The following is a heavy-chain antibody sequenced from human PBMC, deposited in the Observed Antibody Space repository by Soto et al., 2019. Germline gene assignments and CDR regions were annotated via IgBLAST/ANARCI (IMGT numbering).Heavy chain of an antibody. Sequence: SETLSLTCAVSGASISSTDWWNWVRQPPGKGLEWIGSIYYSGSTIYNPSLKSRVTISVDTSKNQFSLKLSSVTAADTAVYYCARRYSYINWFDPWGQGTLVTVSS. CDR2: IYYSGST. V-gene: IGHV4-4*02. D-gene: IGHD5-18*01. CDR1: GASISSTDW. J-gene: IGHJ5*02. CDR3: ARRYSYINWFDP.